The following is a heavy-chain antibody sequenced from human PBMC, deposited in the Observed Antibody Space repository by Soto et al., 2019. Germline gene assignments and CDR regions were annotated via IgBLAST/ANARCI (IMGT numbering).Heavy chain of an antibody. D-gene: IGHD5-18*01. CDR3: ARGYDTALALIF. CDR1: GGSFSSYH. CDR2: INHLTTT. V-gene: IGHV4-34*01. J-gene: IGHJ4*02. Sequence: SETLSLTCAVYGGSFSSYHWSWIRQTPGKGLEWIGEINHLTTTNYNPSLKSRVIISLDTPKNQFSLKLSSVTAADTAVYYCARGYDTALALIFWGQGILVTVSS.